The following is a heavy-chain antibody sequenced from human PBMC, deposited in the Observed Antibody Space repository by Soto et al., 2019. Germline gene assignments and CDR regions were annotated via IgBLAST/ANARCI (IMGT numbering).Heavy chain of an antibody. V-gene: IGHV3-23*01. CDR1: EFSFDDYA. Sequence: TGGSLRLSCAASEFSFDDYAMSWVRQAPGKGLEWVSSITYTGVSTYYVDSVKGRFTISRDNSKDTLHLQMNSLRAEDTAIYYCAKASVWYPYFDSWGQGTLVTVSS. CDR3: AKASVWYPYFDS. D-gene: IGHD6-13*01. J-gene: IGHJ4*02. CDR2: ITYTGVST.